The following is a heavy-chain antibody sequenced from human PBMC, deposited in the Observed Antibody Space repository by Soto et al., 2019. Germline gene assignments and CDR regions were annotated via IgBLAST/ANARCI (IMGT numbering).Heavy chain of an antibody. V-gene: IGHV2-5*02. CDR1: GFSLSTSGVG. CDR2: IYWDDDK. Sequence: GSGPTLVNPTQTLTLTCTFSGFSLSTSGVGVGWIRQPPGKALEWLALIYWDDDKRYSPSLKSRLTITKDTSKNQVVLTVTNMDPVDTATYYCAHSDTYYYGSGSYPYYFDYWGQGTLVTVSS. J-gene: IGHJ4*02. CDR3: AHSDTYYYGSGSYPYYFDY. D-gene: IGHD3-10*01.